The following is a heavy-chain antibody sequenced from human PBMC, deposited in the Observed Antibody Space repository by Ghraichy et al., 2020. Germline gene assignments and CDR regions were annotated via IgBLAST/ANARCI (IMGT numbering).Heavy chain of an antibody. Sequence: GSLRLSCAASGFAYNSYWMNWVRQAPGKGLEWVAYIKYDGSAEYYVDSVKGRFAISRDNAKNSLFLQMNSLRAEDTAVYYCARGWGRFDYWGQGTLVTVSS. J-gene: IGHJ4*02. D-gene: IGHD2-21*02. V-gene: IGHV3-7*01. CDR3: ARGWGRFDY. CDR2: IKYDGSAE. CDR1: GFAYNSYW.